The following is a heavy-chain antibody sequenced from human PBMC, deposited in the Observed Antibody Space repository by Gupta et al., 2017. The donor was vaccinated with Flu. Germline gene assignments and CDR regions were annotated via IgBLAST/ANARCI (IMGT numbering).Heavy chain of an antibody. CDR1: GYTFTSYY. V-gene: IGHV1-46*01. CDR2: INPSGGST. CDR3: ARVWDGGDWGNWFDP. J-gene: IGHJ5*02. D-gene: IGHD7-27*01. Sequence: QVQLVQSGAEVKKPGASVKVSCKASGYTFTSYYMHWVRQAPGQGLEWMGIINPSGGSTSYAKKFQGRVTMTRDTSTSTVYMELSSLRSEDTAVYYCARVWDGGDWGNWFDPWGQGTLVTVSS.